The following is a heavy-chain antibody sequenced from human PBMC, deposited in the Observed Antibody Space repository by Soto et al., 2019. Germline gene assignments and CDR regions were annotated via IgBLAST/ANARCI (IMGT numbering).Heavy chain of an antibody. J-gene: IGHJ4*02. CDR1: GFTFSNAW. V-gene: IGHV3-15*07. CDR2: IKSKTDGGPT. CDR3: TTDETYYYDSSGYYYPY. Sequence: GGSLRLSCAASGFTFSNAWMNWVRQAPGKGLEWVGRIKSKTDGGPTDYAAPVKGRFTISRDDSKNTLYLQMNSLKTEDTAVYYCTTDETYYYDSSGYYYPYWGQGTLVTVSS. D-gene: IGHD3-22*01.